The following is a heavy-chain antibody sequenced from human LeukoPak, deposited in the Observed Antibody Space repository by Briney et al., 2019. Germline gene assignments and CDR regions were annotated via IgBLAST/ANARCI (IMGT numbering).Heavy chain of an antibody. D-gene: IGHD2-15*01. J-gene: IGHJ5*02. CDR3: ARDSHCSGGSCYSDWFDP. Sequence: SETLSLTCTVSGGSISSYYRSWIRQPPGKGLEWIGYIYYSGSTNYNPSLKSRVTISVDTSKNQFSLKLSSVTAADTAVYYCARDSHCSGGSCYSDWFDPWGQGTLVTVSS. CDR1: GGSISSYY. V-gene: IGHV4-59*01. CDR2: IYYSGST.